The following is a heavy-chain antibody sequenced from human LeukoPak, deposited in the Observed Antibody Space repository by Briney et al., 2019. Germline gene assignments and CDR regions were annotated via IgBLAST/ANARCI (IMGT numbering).Heavy chain of an antibody. CDR1: GGSISSSSYY. CDR2: VYYSGST. CDR3: AGLPIGAVAASDYYYYYGMDV. V-gene: IGHV4-39*01. Sequence: SETLSLTCTVSGGSISSSSYYWGWIRQPPGKGLEWIGSVYYSGSTYYNPSLKSRVTISVDTSKNQFSLKLSSVTAADTAVYYCAGLPIGAVAASDYYYYYGMDVWGQGTTVTVSS. J-gene: IGHJ6*02. D-gene: IGHD6-19*01.